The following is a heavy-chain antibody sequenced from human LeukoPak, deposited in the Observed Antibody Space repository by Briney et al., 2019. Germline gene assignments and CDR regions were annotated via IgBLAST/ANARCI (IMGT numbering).Heavy chain of an antibody. CDR1: GGSISSYY. Sequence: SETLSLTCTVSGGSISSYYWSWIRQPPGKGLEWIGYIYYSGSTNYNPSLKSRVTLSVDTSKNNFSLKLSSVTAADTAVYYCARYIWGSYPTFEDYWGQGTLVTVSS. CDR3: ARYIWGSYPTFEDY. J-gene: IGHJ4*02. D-gene: IGHD3-16*02. CDR2: IYYSGST. V-gene: IGHV4-59*01.